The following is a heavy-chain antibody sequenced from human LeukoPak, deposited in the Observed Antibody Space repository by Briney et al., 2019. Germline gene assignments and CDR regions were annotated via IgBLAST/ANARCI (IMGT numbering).Heavy chain of an antibody. CDR3: ARFGYSYGADY. V-gene: IGHV1-46*01. D-gene: IGHD5-18*01. CDR1: GYTFTSYP. CDR2: INPSGDST. J-gene: IGHJ4*02. Sequence: ASVKVSCKASGYTFTSYPMYCGRQAPGQGLEWMGIINPSGDSTTYAQKFQGRVTVTRDTSTSTVYMELSSLRSEDTAVYYCARFGYSYGADYWGQGTLVTVSS.